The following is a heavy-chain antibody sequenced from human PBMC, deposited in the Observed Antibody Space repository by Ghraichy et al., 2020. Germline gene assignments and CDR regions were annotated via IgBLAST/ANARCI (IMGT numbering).Heavy chain of an antibody. CDR1: GFTFSSYT. CDR2: INANSDTT. D-gene: IGHD3-10*01. J-gene: IGHJ5*02. V-gene: IGHV3-23*01. CDR3: AREGSNTEEEGIGLPGT. Sequence: LSLTCAASGFTFSSYTMTWVRQAPGKGLEWVSIINANSDTTYYAESVKGRFTISRDNSKNTLYLQMDRLRFEDTAVYYCAREGSNTEEEGIGLPGTWGLGTLVAVSS.